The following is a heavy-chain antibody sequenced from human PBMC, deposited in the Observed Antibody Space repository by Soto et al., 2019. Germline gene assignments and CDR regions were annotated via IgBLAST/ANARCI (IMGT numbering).Heavy chain of an antibody. D-gene: IGHD3-3*01. Sequence: ESGGGVVQPGRSLRLSCAASGFTFSSYAMHWVRQAPGKGLEWVAVISYDGSNKYYADSVKGRFTISRDNSKNTLYLQRNSLRAEDTAVYYCAREENFDFWSGYSQTYYGMDVWGQGTTVTVSS. CDR1: GFTFSSYA. CDR3: AREENFDFWSGYSQTYYGMDV. V-gene: IGHV3-30-3*01. CDR2: ISYDGSNK. J-gene: IGHJ6*02.